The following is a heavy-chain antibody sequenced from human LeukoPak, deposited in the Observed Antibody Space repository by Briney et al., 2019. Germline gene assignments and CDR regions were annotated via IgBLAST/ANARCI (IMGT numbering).Heavy chain of an antibody. D-gene: IGHD2-2*01. CDR2: MSYTGST. Sequence: SETLSPTCSVSGDSISTYHWSWIRQAPGKGLEWIGSMSYTGSTDYNPSVKSRVTISVDSSKNQFSLKLSSLTAADTAVYHCARLSSSAWNSFDFWGQGTLVTVSS. CDR3: ARLSSSAWNSFDF. J-gene: IGHJ4*02. V-gene: IGHV4-59*08. CDR1: GDSISTYH.